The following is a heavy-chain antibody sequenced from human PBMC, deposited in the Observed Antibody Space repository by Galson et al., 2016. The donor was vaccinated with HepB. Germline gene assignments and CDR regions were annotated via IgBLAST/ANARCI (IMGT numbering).Heavy chain of an antibody. CDR2: IIPVFGTA. J-gene: IGHJ4*02. CDR3: ARARTYGPGRYNRLDY. CDR1: GGTFSNSP. Sequence: SCKAAGGTFSNSPMSWVRLAPGQGLEWMGGIIPVFGTAVYGKTLQGRITITADESTTTSYMELTSLTSGDTAIYYCARARTYGPGRYNRLDYWGQGTLVTVSS. D-gene: IGHD5-24*01. V-gene: IGHV1-69*01.